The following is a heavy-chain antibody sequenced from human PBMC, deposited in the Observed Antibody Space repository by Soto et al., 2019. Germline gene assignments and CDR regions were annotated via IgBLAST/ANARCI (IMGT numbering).Heavy chain of an antibody. CDR2: IYYSGST. V-gene: IGHV4-61*01. D-gene: IGHD5-18*01. J-gene: IGHJ6*02. CDR1: GGSVSSGSSY. CDR3: ARARQRDTGRGSDV. Sequence: SETLSLTCTVSGGSVSSGSSYCSWIRQPPGKGLAWIGYIYYSGSTNYNPSLKSRVTISVDTSKNQFSLKLSSVTAADTAVYYCARARQRDTGRGSDVWGQGTTVTVSS.